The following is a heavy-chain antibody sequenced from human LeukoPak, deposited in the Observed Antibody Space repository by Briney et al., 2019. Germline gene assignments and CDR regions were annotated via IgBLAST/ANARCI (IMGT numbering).Heavy chain of an antibody. CDR2: IIPNLGTT. J-gene: IGHJ4*02. CDR3: ATTNDGGGYQWGDFFDF. Sequence: SVKVSCKASGGTSNSHTISWVRQAPGQGLEWMGRIIPNLGTTNRAQNFQDRVTLTADKSTNTAYMELTSLTSDDTAVYYCATTNDGGGYQWGDFFDFWGQGTLVTVSS. V-gene: IGHV1-69*08. D-gene: IGHD3-22*01. CDR1: GGTSNSHT.